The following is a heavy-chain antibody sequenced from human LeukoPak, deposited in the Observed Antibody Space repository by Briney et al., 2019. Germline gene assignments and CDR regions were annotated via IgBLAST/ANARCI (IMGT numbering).Heavy chain of an antibody. D-gene: IGHD3-10*01. CDR3: AREGLDYYSESHYGMDV. V-gene: IGHV1-3*01. CDR2: INAGNGNT. J-gene: IGHJ6*02. CDR1: AYTFTRYA. Sequence: GASVKVSCKASAYTFTRYAMHWVRQAPGQRLEWMGWINAGNGNTKYSQKFQGRVTITWDTSTSTAYMELSSLRSEDTAVYYCAREGLDYYSESHYGMDVWGQGTTVTVSS.